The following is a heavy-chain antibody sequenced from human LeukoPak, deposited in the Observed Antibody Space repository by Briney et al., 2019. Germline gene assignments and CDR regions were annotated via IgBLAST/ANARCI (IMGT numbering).Heavy chain of an antibody. CDR2: INPNSGGT. CDR1: GYTFTGYY. CDR3: ARDILTGFINEDI. J-gene: IGHJ3*02. Sequence: GASVKVSCKASGYTFTGYYMHWVRQAPGQGLEWMGWINPNSGGTNYAQKFQGRVTMTRDTSISTAYMELSRLRSDDTAVYYCARDILTGFINEDIWGQGTMVTVSS. V-gene: IGHV1-2*02. D-gene: IGHD3-9*01.